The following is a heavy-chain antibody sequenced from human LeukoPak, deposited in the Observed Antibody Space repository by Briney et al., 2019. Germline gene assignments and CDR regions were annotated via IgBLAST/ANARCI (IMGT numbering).Heavy chain of an antibody. Sequence: GGSLRLSCAASGSTFSSYAMSWVRQAPGKGLEWVSAISGSGGSTYYADSVKGRFTISRDNSKNTLYLQMNSLRAEDTAVYYCAKAPGSYYDSSGYYHWYFDLWGRGTLVTVSS. CDR2: ISGSGGST. D-gene: IGHD3-22*01. J-gene: IGHJ2*01. V-gene: IGHV3-23*01. CDR3: AKAPGSYYDSSGYYHWYFDL. CDR1: GSTFSSYA.